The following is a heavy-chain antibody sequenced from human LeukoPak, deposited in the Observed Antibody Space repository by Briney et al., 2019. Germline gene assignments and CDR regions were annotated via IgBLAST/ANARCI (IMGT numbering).Heavy chain of an antibody. Sequence: PGGSLRLSCAASGFTFSSYGMHWVRQAPGKGLEWVAFIRYDGSNKYYADSVKGRFTISRDNSKNTLYLQMNSLRAEDTAVYYCARGGSYLYYMDVWGKGTTVTVSS. CDR2: IRYDGSNK. CDR3: ARGGSYLYYMDV. D-gene: IGHD1-26*01. J-gene: IGHJ6*03. CDR1: GFTFSSYG. V-gene: IGHV3-30*02.